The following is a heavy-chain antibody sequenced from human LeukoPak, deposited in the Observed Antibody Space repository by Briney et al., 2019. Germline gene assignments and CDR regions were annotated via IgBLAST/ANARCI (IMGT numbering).Heavy chain of an antibody. CDR3: ARAVRGPIDY. Sequence: SETLSLTCTVSGGSISSSSYYWSWIRQPPGKGLEWIGYVYYSGSTNYNPSLKSRVTISVDTSKNQFSLKLSSVTAADTAVYYCARAVRGPIDYWGQGTLVTVSS. J-gene: IGHJ4*02. CDR1: GGSISSSSYY. V-gene: IGHV4-61*01. D-gene: IGHD3-10*01. CDR2: VYYSGST.